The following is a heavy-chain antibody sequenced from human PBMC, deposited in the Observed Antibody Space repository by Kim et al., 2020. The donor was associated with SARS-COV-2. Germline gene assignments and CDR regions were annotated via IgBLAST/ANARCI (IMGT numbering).Heavy chain of an antibody. CDR3: ARAFLGGYSYGSRAFDI. J-gene: IGHJ3*02. V-gene: IGHV4-4*02. D-gene: IGHD5-18*01. Sequence: SETLSLTCAVSGGSISSSNWWSWVRQPPGKGLEWIGEIYHSGSTNYNPSLKSRVTISVDKSKNQFSLKLSSVTAADTAVYYCARAFLGGYSYGSRAFDIWGQGTMVTVSS. CDR2: IYHSGST. CDR1: GGSISSSNW.